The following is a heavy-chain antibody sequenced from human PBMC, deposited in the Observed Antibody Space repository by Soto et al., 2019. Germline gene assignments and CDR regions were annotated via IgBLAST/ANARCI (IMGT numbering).Heavy chain of an antibody. V-gene: IGHV1-18*04. CDR3: ARGSYISSWYSLDY. Sequence: SAEASFRASCYTFTSYGISWLRQAPGQGLEWMGWISAHNGNTDYAQKFQGRVTMTTDTSTSTASMELRSLRSDDTAVYYCARGSYISSWYSLDYWGQGTLVTVSS. J-gene: IGHJ4*02. CDR2: ISAHNGNT. D-gene: IGHD6-13*01. CDR1: CYTFTSYG.